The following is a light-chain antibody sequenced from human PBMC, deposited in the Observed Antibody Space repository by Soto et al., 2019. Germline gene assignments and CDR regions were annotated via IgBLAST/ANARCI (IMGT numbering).Light chain of an antibody. CDR3: QQYGSSPLT. CDR1: QSVSSSY. J-gene: IGKJ4*01. CDR2: GAS. V-gene: IGKV3-20*01. Sequence: EIVLTQSPGTLSLSPGERATLSCRASQSVSSSYLAWYQQKPGQAPRLLIYGASSRATGIPDRFSGSGSGTDFTLTISRLEPEDFAVYYFQQYGSSPLTCGGGTKVEIK.